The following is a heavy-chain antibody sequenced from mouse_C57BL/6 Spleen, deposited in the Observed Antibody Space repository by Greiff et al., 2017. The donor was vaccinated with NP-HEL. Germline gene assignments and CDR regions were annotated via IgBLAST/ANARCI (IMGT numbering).Heavy chain of an antibody. CDR1: GYTFTDYE. J-gene: IGHJ1*03. CDR2: IDPETGGT. Sequence: VKLMESGAELVRPGASVTLSCKASGYTFTDYEMHWVKQTPVHGLEWIGAIDPETGGTAYNQKFKGKAILTADKSSSTAYMELRSLTSEDSAVYYCTRKYYYGSSFDVWGTGTTVTVSS. V-gene: IGHV1-15*01. CDR3: TRKYYYGSSFDV. D-gene: IGHD1-1*01.